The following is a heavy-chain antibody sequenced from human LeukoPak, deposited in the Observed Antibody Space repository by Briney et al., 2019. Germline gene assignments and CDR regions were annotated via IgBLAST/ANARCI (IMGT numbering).Heavy chain of an antibody. CDR1: GFTVNSNY. V-gene: IGHV3-53*01. Sequence: GGSLRLSCAASGFTVNSNYMSWLRQAPGKGLEWVSVIYPGGSTYYADSMRGRFTISRDNSKNTLYLQMNSLGAEDTAVYYCARGVPTDYWGQGTLVTVSS. CDR2: IYPGGST. CDR3: ARGVPTDY. J-gene: IGHJ4*02.